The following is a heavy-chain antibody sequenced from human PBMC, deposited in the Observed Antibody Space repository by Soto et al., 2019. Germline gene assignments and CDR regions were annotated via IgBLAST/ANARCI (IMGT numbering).Heavy chain of an antibody. J-gene: IGHJ4*02. CDR1: GYTLTELS. Sequence: ASVKVSCKVSGYTLTELSMHWVRQAPGKGLEWMGGIIPIFGTANYAQKFQGRVTITADESTSTAYMELSSLRSEDTAVYYCARAYGSGSYLFHYFDYWGQGTLVTVSS. V-gene: IGHV1-69*13. CDR2: IIPIFGTA. CDR3: ARAYGSGSYLFHYFDY. D-gene: IGHD3-10*01.